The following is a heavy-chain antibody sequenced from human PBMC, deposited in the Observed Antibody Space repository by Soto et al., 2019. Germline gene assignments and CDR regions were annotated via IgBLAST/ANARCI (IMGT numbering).Heavy chain of an antibody. J-gene: IGHJ6*03. D-gene: IGHD2-2*01. CDR3: ARVPIVVVPAATYYMDV. Sequence: SETLSLTCAVYGGSFSGYYWSWIRQPPGKGLEWIGEINHSGSTNYNPSLKSRVTISVDTSKNQFSLKLSSVTAADTAVYYCARVPIVVVPAATYYMDVWGTGTTVTVFS. V-gene: IGHV4-34*01. CDR2: INHSGST. CDR1: GGSFSGYY.